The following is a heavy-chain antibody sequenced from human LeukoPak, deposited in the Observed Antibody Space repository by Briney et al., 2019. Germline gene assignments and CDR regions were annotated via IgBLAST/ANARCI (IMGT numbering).Heavy chain of an antibody. Sequence: GGSLRLSCAASGLTFSSYAMHWVRQAPGKGLEWVAVISYDGSNKYYADSVKGRFTISGDKSKNTLYLQMNSLRAEDTAVYYCAKDHRRDGYNAFDYWGQGTLVTVSS. CDR1: GLTFSSYA. V-gene: IGHV3-30*01. CDR2: ISYDGSNK. J-gene: IGHJ4*02. D-gene: IGHD5-24*01. CDR3: AKDHRRDGYNAFDY.